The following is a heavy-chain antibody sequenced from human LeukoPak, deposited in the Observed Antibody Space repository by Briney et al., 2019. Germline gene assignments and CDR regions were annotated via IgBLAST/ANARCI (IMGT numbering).Heavy chain of an antibody. J-gene: IGHJ4*02. CDR1: GYTLTELS. CDR3: ATDQGSGSYDY. CDR2: FDPEGGET. D-gene: IGHD1-26*01. V-gene: IGHV1-24*01. Sequence: GASVKASCKVSGYTLTELSMHWVRQAPGKELEGMGGFDPEGGETIYAQKFQGRVTMTEDTSTDTAYMEMSRLRSEDTAVYYCATDQGSGSYDYWGQGTLVTVSS.